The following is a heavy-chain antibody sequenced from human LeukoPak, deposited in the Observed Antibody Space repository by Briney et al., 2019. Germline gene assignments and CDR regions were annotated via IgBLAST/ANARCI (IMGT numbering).Heavy chain of an antibody. CDR2: IKSKTDGGTT. CDR1: GFTFSNAW. D-gene: IGHD2-21*02. Sequence: GGSLRLSCAASGFTFSNAWMSWVRQAPGKGLEWVGRIKSKTDGGTTDYAAPVKGRFTISRDDSKNTLYLQMNSLKTEDTAVYYCTTEYCGGDCYSGTYYMDVWGKGTTVTISS. CDR3: TTEYCGGDCYSGTYYMDV. J-gene: IGHJ6*03. V-gene: IGHV3-15*01.